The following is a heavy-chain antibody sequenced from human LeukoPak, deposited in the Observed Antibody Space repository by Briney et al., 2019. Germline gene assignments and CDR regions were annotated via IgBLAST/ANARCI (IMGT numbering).Heavy chain of an antibody. D-gene: IGHD3-10*01. Sequence: GGSLRLSCAASGXTFSSYAMNWVRRAPGKGLEWVSVISNSGGSTYYAYSVKGRFTISRDNSKNTLYLHMNSLRAEDTAVYYCAKDWETNGFRGFFDYWGQGTLVTVSS. J-gene: IGHJ4*02. V-gene: IGHV3-23*01. CDR2: ISNSGGST. CDR3: AKDWETNGFRGFFDY. CDR1: GXTFSSYA.